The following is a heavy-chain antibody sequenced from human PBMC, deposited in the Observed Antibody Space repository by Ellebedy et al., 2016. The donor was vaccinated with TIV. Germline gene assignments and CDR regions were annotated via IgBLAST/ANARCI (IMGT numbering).Heavy chain of an antibody. V-gene: IGHV3-30*18. J-gene: IGHJ6*03. CDR1: GFTFSSYS. CDR3: AKGWFGPLVGYMDV. CDR2: ISYDGSNK. D-gene: IGHD3-10*01. Sequence: GGSLRLXXAASGFTFSSYSMNWVRQAPGKGLEWVAVISYDGSNKYYADSVKGRFTISRDNSKNTLYLQMNSLRAEDTAVYYCAKGWFGPLVGYMDVWGKGTTVTVSS.